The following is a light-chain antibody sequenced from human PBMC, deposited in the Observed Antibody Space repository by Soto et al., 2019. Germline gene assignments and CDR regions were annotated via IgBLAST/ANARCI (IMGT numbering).Light chain of an antibody. V-gene: IGLV2-14*01. CDR1: SSDVGGYTY. J-gene: IGLJ1*01. CDR2: EVR. CDR3: SSYTTTSTQV. Sequence: QSVLTQPASVSGPPGQSITIACTGTSSDVGGYTYVSWYQQHPGKAPKLMIFEVRNRPSGVSNRFSGSKSGSTASLTISGLQAEDEADYYCSSYTTTSTQVFGTGTKVTVL.